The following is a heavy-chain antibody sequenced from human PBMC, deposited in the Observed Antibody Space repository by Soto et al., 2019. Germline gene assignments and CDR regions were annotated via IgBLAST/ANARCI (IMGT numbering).Heavy chain of an antibody. J-gene: IGHJ3*01. CDR2: ISYSGST. CDR1: GGSISGYY. Sequence: QVHLQESGPGLVKPSETLSLTCTVSGGSISGYYWSWIRQSPEKGLAYIGYISYSGSTNYNPSLKSRFTTSLDTSKNQCSLKLSSVTAADTAIYYCASLNFDILTGYYAFDLWGQGTMVTVSS. CDR3: ASLNFDILTGYYAFDL. D-gene: IGHD3-9*01. V-gene: IGHV4-59*08.